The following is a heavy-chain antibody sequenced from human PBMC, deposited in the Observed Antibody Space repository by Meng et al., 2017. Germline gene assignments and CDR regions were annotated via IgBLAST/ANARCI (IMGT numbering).Heavy chain of an antibody. CDR3: TRGGDYGDYLDW. Sequence: QVQFVQSGAEVKSPGASVRVSCEAYGYTFTDHNLHWGRQAPGQGPEWMGRIHPKSGDTDYAQKFRGKVTMTRDTSIRTAYMELIRLISDDTAVYYCTRGGDYGDYLDWWGQGTLVTVSS. J-gene: IGHJ4*02. CDR1: GYTFTDHN. CDR2: IHPKSGDT. V-gene: IGHV1-2*06. D-gene: IGHD4-17*01.